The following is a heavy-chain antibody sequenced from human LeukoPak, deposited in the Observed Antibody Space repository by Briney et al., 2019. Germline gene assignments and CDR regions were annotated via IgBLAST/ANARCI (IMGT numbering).Heavy chain of an antibody. V-gene: IGHV4-39*01. CDR2: IYYSGST. J-gene: IGHJ5*02. Sequence: PSETLSLTYTVSGGSISSSSYYWGWIRQPPGKGLEWIGSIYYSGSTYYNPSLKSRVTISVDTSKNQFSLKLSSVTAADTAVYYCARPLWFGELSPFDPWGQGTLVTVSS. D-gene: IGHD3-10*01. CDR3: ARPLWFGELSPFDP. CDR1: GGSISSSSYY.